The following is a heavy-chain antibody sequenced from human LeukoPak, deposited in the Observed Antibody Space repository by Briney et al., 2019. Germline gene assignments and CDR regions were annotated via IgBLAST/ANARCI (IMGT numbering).Heavy chain of an antibody. CDR2: IYYSGST. V-gene: IGHV4-59*01. CDR3: ARGTVTLYYYYGMDV. J-gene: IGHJ6*02. Sequence: SETLSLICTVSGGSISSYYWSWIRQPPGKGLEWIGYIYYSGSTNYNPSLKSRVTISVDTSKNQFSLKLSSVTAADTAVYYCARGTVTLYYYYGMDVWGQGTTVTVSS. CDR1: GGSISSYY. D-gene: IGHD4-11*01.